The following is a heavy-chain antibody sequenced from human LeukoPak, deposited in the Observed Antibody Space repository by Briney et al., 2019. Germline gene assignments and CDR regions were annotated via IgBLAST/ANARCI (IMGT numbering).Heavy chain of an antibody. CDR2: INHSGST. CDR1: GGSFSGYY. V-gene: IGHV4-34*01. J-gene: IGHJ4*02. Sequence: SETLSLTCAVYGGSFSGYYWSWIRQPPGKGLEWIGEINHSGSTNYNPSLKSRVTISVDTSKNQFSLKLSSVTAADTAVYYCARYNYGITTFDYWGQGTLVTVSS. D-gene: IGHD5-18*01. CDR3: ARYNYGITTFDY.